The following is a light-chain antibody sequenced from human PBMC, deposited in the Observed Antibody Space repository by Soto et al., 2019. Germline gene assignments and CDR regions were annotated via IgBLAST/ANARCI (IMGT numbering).Light chain of an antibody. Sequence: DTQMTQSPSTLSASVGDRVTITCRASQNIGNWLAWYQQRPGKAPKLLIYKASSLESGVPIRFSGSGSGTEFTLTISSLQPDDFATYYCQQYNNSFGQGTKVDIK. J-gene: IGKJ2*01. CDR2: KAS. V-gene: IGKV1-5*03. CDR3: QQYNNS. CDR1: QNIGNW.